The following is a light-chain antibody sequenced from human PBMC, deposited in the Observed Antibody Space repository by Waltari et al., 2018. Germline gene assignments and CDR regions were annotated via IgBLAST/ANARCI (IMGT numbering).Light chain of an antibody. CDR1: ISDVGGYNY. CDR3: SSYTTSSTLGV. V-gene: IGLV2-14*03. J-gene: IGLJ3*02. CDR2: DVT. Sequence: QSALTQPASVSGSPGQSITISCPGTISDVGGYNYVSWYQHHPGEAPKLMIYDVTKRPSGASNRFSGSKSGNTASLTISGLQAEDEADYYCSSYTTSSTLGVFGGGTKVTVL.